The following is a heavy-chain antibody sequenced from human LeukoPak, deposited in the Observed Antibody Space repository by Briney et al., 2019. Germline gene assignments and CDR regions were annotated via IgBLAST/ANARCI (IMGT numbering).Heavy chain of an antibody. CDR3: ARYGMAAEGIWWFDP. D-gene: IGHD6-13*01. Sequence: KASETLSLTCAAYGGSLNGYYWSWIRLPPGKRLEWIGEIDHSGSTQYNPSLKSRVTISLDTSKKQFSLKLTSLTAADTAFYYCARYGMAAEGIWWFDPWGQGTLVTVSS. J-gene: IGHJ5*02. CDR1: GGSLNGYY. CDR2: IDHSGST. V-gene: IGHV4-34*01.